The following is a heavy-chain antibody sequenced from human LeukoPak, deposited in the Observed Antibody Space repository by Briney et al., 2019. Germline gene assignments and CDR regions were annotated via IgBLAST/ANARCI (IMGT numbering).Heavy chain of an antibody. CDR1: GFSLYTYS. V-gene: IGHV3-21*04. CDR3: AKDHDS. CDR2: ITSTSTYI. J-gene: IGHJ4*02. Sequence: GESLRLSCAVSGFSLYTYSMNWVRQAPGKGLEWVSSITSTSTYIYYADSVKGRFTISRDNSKNTLYLQMNSLRAEDTAVYYCAKDHDSWGQGTLVTVSS.